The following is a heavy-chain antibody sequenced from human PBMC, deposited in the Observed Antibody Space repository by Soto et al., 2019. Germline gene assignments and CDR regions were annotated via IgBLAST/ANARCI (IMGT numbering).Heavy chain of an antibody. CDR2: TSGSGGST. CDR1: GFTFSSYA. CDR3: AKDRRASYRLDY. D-gene: IGHD1-26*01. Sequence: EVQLLESGGGLVQPGGSLRLSCAASGFTFSSYAMNWVRQAPGKGLEWVSSTSGSGGSTHYADSVKGRFTISRDNSKNSLYLQMSSLRAEDTAVYYCAKDRRASYRLDYWGQGTLVTVSS. V-gene: IGHV3-23*01. J-gene: IGHJ4*02.